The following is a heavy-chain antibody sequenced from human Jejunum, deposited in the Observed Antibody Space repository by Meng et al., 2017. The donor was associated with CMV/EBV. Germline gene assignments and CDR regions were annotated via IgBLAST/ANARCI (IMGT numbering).Heavy chain of an antibody. CDR3: ARGLYDSSWSTFDY. CDR2: EYYRSKWFY. D-gene: IGHD6-13*01. Sequence: AQLQQSGPGLVKPSQTLSPICAIPGDSVSSKSAAWNWIRQSPSRGLEWLGREYYRSKWFYDYALSVKSRININPDTSKNRFSLQLNSVTPEDTAVYYCARGLYDSSWSTFDYWGQGTLVTVSS. V-gene: IGHV6-1*01. J-gene: IGHJ4*02. CDR1: GDSVSSKSAA.